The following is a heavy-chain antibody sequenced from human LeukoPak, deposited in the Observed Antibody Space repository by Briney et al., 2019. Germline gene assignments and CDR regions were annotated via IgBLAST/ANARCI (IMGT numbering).Heavy chain of an antibody. CDR1: GGSFSGYY. D-gene: IGHD6-13*01. J-gene: IGHJ4*02. V-gene: IGHV4-34*01. Sequence: SETLSLTCAVYGGSFSGYYWSWIRQPPGKGLEWIGEINHSGSANYNPSLKSRVTISVDTSKNQFSLKLSSVTAADTAVYYCARGHRLGSSWYNYWGQGTLVTVSS. CDR2: INHSGSA. CDR3: ARGHRLGSSWYNY.